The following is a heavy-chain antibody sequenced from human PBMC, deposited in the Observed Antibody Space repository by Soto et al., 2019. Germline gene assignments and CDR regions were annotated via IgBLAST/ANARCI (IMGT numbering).Heavy chain of an antibody. V-gene: IGHV3-11*01. CDR2: ISSSGSTI. CDR3: ARVYCSGGSCYRGVFDY. J-gene: IGHJ4*02. CDR1: GFTFSDYY. D-gene: IGHD2-15*01. Sequence: QVQLVESGGGLVKPGGSLRLSCAASGFTFSDYYMSWIRQAPGKGLEWVSYISSSGSTIYYADSVKGRVTISRDDAKNSLYLQMNSLRAEDTAVYYCARVYCSGGSCYRGVFDYWGQGTLVTVSS.